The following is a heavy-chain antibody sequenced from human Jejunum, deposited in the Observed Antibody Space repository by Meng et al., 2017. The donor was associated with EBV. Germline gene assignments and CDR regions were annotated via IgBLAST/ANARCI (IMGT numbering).Heavy chain of an antibody. J-gene: IGHJ4*02. CDR3: ARGGPDFGDYVPFDY. V-gene: IGHV4-30-2*01. D-gene: IGHD4-17*01. Sequence: GSSLGLVKTSQTLSRTCPASCDSVTRGAYLWAWIRQPPGKGLEWIGNIYHIGSTYYTPTLTSRVTISVDRSKNQFSLKLTSVTAADTAVYYCARGGPDFGDYVPFDYWGQGTLVTVSS. CDR2: IYHIGST. CDR1: CDSVTRGAYL.